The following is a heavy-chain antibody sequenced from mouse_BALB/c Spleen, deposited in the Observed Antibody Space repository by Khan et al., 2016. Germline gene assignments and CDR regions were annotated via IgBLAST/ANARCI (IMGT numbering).Heavy chain of an antibody. J-gene: IGHJ2*01. CDR1: GYTFTSYW. V-gene: IGHV1-7*01. Sequence: QVQLQQSGAELAKPGASVKMSCKASGYTFTSYWMHWVKQRPGQGLEWIGYINPSTGYTEYNQKFKDKATLTADKSSSTAYMQLSSLTSEDSAVYDCARRHYGSSSYYFDYWGQGTTLTVSS. CDR3: ARRHYGSSSYYFDY. CDR2: INPSTGYT. D-gene: IGHD1-1*01.